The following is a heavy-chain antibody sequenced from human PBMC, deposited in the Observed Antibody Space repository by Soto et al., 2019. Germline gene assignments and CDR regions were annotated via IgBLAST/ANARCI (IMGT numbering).Heavy chain of an antibody. D-gene: IGHD5-18*01. CDR2: ISSSSSYI. Sequence: GGSLRLSCAASGFTFSSYSMNWVRQAPGKGLEWVSSISSSSSYIYYADSVKGRFTISRDKAKNSLYLQMNSLRAEDTAVYYCARGGYSYVEGYYYYGMDVWGQGTTVTVSS. V-gene: IGHV3-21*01. J-gene: IGHJ6*02. CDR3: ARGGYSYVEGYYYYGMDV. CDR1: GFTFSSYS.